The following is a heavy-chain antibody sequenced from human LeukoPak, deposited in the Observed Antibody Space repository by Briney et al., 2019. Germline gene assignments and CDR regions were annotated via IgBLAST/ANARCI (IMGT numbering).Heavy chain of an antibody. Sequence: SETLSLTCTVSGGSISSYHWSWIRQPPGKGLEWIGDIYYSGSTNYNPSLKSRVIISVDTSKNQFSLKLSSVTAADTAVYYCARMVSYYDSSGYRSAVANYWGQGTLVTVSS. CDR1: GGSISSYH. CDR2: IYYSGST. D-gene: IGHD3-22*01. J-gene: IGHJ4*02. CDR3: ARMVSYYDSSGYRSAVANY. V-gene: IGHV4-59*01.